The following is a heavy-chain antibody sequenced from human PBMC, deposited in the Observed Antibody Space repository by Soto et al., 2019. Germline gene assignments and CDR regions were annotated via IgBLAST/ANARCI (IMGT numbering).Heavy chain of an antibody. CDR2: IGISAINT. CDR1: GFTFTSFA. D-gene: IGHD1-26*01. Sequence: EVQLLESGGGLVQPGGSLRLSCAASGFTFTSFAISGVVRLPGKGLEWVSTIGISAINTDFADAVRGRFTISRDNSKNTLYLQMNSLRAEDTAVYYCAKDAMGAGGFDYWGQGTLVTVSP. CDR3: AKDAMGAGGFDY. V-gene: IGHV3-23*01. J-gene: IGHJ4*02.